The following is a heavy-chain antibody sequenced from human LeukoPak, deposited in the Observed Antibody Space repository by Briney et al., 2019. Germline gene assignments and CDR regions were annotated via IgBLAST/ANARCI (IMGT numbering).Heavy chain of an antibody. D-gene: IGHD3-10*01. J-gene: IGHJ4*02. CDR1: GFTFGDHG. CDR3: ARRKYGSGYYLDY. V-gene: IGHV3-23*01. CDR2: ITTTGGTS. Sequence: GESLRLSCAASGFTFGDHGMSWVRQAPGRGLEWVSSITTTGGTSFYADSAKGRFTISRGNSDNMLYLILSSLRAGDTATYYCARRKYGSGYYLDYWGQGNTVTVSS.